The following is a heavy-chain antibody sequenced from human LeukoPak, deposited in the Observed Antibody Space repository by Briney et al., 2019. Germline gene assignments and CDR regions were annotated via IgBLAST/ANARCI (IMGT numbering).Heavy chain of an antibody. J-gene: IGHJ4*02. CDR1: GDSISSSSYH. CDR2: ICYRGST. D-gene: IGHD5-18*01. Sequence: PSEPLSHTRSVSGDSISSSSYHWGWIGQSPGKGLEWIGSICYRGSTYYNPSLKSRVTISVDTSKNQFSLKLNSVTAADTAVYYCARARGYSYSDYWGQRTLVTVS. CDR3: ARARGYSYSDY. V-gene: IGHV4-39*07.